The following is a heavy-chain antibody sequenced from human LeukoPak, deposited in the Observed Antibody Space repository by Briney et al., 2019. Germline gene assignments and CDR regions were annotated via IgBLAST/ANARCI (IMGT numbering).Heavy chain of an antibody. Sequence: PSETLSLTCAVYGGSFSGYYWSWIRQPPGKGLEWIGEINHSGSTNYNPSLKSRATISVDTSKNQFSLKLSSVTAADTAVYYCARGRSDYAKYYYYYYYMDVWGKGTTVTVSS. J-gene: IGHJ6*03. CDR3: ARGRSDYAKYYYYYYYMDV. CDR1: GGSFSGYY. CDR2: INHSGST. D-gene: IGHD5-12*01. V-gene: IGHV4-34*01.